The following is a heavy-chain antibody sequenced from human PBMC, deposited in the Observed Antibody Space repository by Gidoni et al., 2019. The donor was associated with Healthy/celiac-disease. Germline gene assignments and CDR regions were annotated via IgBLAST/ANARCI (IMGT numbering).Heavy chain of an antibody. CDR1: GFTFGRYS. Sequence: EVQLVESGGGLVKPGGSLRLSCATSGFTFGRYSMNWVRQAPGKGLEWVSSISSSSSYIYYADSVKGRFTISRDNAKNSLYLQMNSLRAEDTAVYYCARDGAAQYYYYYMDVWGKGTTVTVSS. D-gene: IGHD6-6*01. CDR2: ISSSSSYI. J-gene: IGHJ6*03. CDR3: ARDGAAQYYYYYMDV. V-gene: IGHV3-21*01.